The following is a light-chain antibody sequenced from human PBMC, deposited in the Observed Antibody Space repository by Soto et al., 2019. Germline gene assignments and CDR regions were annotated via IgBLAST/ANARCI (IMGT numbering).Light chain of an antibody. CDR3: QSYDSSRLRV. V-gene: IGLV1-40*01. Sequence: QSVLTQPPSVSGAPGQWVTISCTGSSSNIGAGYDVHWYQQLPGTAPKLLIYGNSNRPSGVPDRFSGSKSGTSASLAITGLQAEDEADYYCQSYDSSRLRVFGGGTKLTVL. CDR2: GNS. CDR1: SSNIGAGYD. J-gene: IGLJ2*01.